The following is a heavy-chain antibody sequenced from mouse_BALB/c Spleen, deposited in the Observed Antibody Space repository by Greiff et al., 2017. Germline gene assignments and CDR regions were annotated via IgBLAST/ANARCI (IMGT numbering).Heavy chain of an antibody. J-gene: IGHJ4*01. V-gene: IGHV3-2*02. D-gene: IGHD2-1*01. Sequence: EVQLVESGPGLVKPSQSLSLTCTVTGYSITSDYAWNWIRQFPGNKLEWMGYISYSGSTSYNPSLKSRISITRDTSKNQFFLQLNSVTTEDTATYYCARCGNYVYAMDYWGQGTSVTVSS. CDR3: ARCGNYVYAMDY. CDR2: ISYSGST. CDR1: GYSITSDYA.